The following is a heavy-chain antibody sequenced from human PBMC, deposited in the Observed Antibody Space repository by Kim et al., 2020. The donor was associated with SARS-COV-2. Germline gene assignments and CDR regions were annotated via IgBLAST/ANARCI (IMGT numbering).Heavy chain of an antibody. V-gene: IGHV1-2*02. J-gene: IGHJ6*02. Sequence: ASVKVSCKASGYTFTGYYMHWVRQAPGQGLEWMGWINPNSGGTNYAQKFQGRVTMTRDTSISTAYMELSRLRSDDTAVYYCARDHGEWLLYGDYYYGMDVWGQGTTVTVSS. CDR1: GYTFTGYY. D-gene: IGHD3-3*01. CDR2: INPNSGGT. CDR3: ARDHGEWLLYGDYYYGMDV.